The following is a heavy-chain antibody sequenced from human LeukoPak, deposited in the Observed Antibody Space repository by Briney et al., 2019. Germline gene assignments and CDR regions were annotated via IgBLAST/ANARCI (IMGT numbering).Heavy chain of an antibody. CDR2: ISAYNGNT. CDR1: GYTFSIYF. J-gene: IGHJ5*02. D-gene: IGHD3-9*01. CDR3: ARHATDYDILTGYYPRGWFDP. V-gene: IGHV1-18*01. Sequence: ASVKVSCKASGYTFSIYFISWVRQAPGQGLERMGWISAYNGNTNYAQKFQDRVTTTTDTSTSTAYMELRSLRSDDTAVYYCARHATDYDILTGYYPRGWFDPWGQGTLVTVSS.